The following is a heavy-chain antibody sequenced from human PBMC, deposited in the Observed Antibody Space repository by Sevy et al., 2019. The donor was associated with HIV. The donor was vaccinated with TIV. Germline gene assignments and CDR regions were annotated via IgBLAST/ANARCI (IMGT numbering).Heavy chain of an antibody. CDR3: ARHPDYGEYVWAFDI. CDR2: IYYSGST. Sequence: SETLSLTCTVSGGSISSSSYYWGWIRQPPGKGLEWIGSIYYSGSTYYNPSLKSRVTISVDTSKNQFSLKLSSVTAADTAVYYCARHPDYGEYVWAFDIWGQGTMVTVSS. D-gene: IGHD4-17*01. J-gene: IGHJ3*02. V-gene: IGHV4-39*01. CDR1: GGSISSSSYY.